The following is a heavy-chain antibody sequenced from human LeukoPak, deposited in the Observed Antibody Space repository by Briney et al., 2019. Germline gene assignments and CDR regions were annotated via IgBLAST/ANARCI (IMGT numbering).Heavy chain of an antibody. CDR3: AGDQWGECVGGSYAERGFDY. D-gene: IGHD3-16*01. J-gene: IGHJ4*02. Sequence: SETLSLTCAVSGGSISSSNWWCCGRQPPGKGLGWGGVIYHSGSTNYNPSLKSRVTISVDTSMNQFSLKLRSVPAADTAVDYGAGDQWGECVGGSYAERGFDYGGQGNLVTVT. V-gene: IGHV4-4*02. CDR1: GGSISSSNW. CDR2: IYHSGST.